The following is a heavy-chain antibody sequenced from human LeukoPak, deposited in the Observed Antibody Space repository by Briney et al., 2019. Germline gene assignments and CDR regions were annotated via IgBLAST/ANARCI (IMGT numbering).Heavy chain of an antibody. CDR1: GYTFTDHY. J-gene: IGHJ4*02. V-gene: IGHV1-2*02. Sequence: GASVKVSRKTSGYTFTDHYIHWIRQTPRGDLEWLGWINPQRGSTDSSQKFQDRLTMTRDTSINTAYMELFSLTSDDTAIYYCARSTLIMIRGVVDYWGEGSLVAVSS. CDR2: INPQRGST. D-gene: IGHD3-10*01. CDR3: ARSTLIMIRGVVDY.